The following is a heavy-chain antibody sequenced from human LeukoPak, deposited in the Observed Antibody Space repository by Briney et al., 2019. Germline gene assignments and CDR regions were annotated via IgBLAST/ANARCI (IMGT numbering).Heavy chain of an antibody. CDR3: ARDSAYGDYFIDY. V-gene: IGHV3-30-3*01. CDR1: GFTFSSYA. Sequence: GGSLRPSCVASGFTFSSYAMHWVRQAPGKGLEWVAVISFDGSNKYYADSVKGRFTISGDNSKNTLYLQMNSLRVEDTAVYYCARDSAYGDYFIDYWGQGTLVTVSS. J-gene: IGHJ4*02. D-gene: IGHD4-17*01. CDR2: ISFDGSNK.